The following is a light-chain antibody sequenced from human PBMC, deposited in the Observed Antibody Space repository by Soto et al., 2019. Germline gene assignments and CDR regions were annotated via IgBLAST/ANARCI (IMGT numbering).Light chain of an antibody. V-gene: IGKV1-9*01. CDR1: QVISTS. CDR3: QQLFDSPIT. Sequence: DIHMTQSPSTLSGSVGDRVTITCRASQVISTSLAWYQVKPGKAPKLLIYAASTLESGVPSRFSATVSGTEFSLTITSLQPEDFATYYCQQLFDSPITFGQGTRLEIK. CDR2: AAS. J-gene: IGKJ5*01.